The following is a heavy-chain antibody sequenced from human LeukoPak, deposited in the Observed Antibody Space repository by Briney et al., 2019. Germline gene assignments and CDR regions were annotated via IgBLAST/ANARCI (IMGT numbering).Heavy chain of an antibody. CDR3: ARDSSGWYPPRYYFDY. J-gene: IGHJ4*02. CDR2: INHSGST. D-gene: IGHD6-19*01. Sequence: SETLSLTCAVYGGSFSGYYWSWIRQPPGKGLEWIGEINHSGSTNYNPSLKSRVTISVDTSKNQFSLKLSSVTAADTAVYYCARDSSGWYPPRYYFDYWGQGTLVTVSS. CDR1: GGSFSGYY. V-gene: IGHV4-34*01.